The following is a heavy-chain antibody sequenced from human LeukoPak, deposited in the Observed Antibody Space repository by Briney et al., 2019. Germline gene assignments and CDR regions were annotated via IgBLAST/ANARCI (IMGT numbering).Heavy chain of an antibody. J-gene: IGHJ4*02. CDR1: GFTFDDYA. Sequence: PGGSLRLSCAASGFTFDDYAMHWVRQAPGKGLEWVSLISGDGGSTYYAGSVKGRFTISRDNSKNSLYLQMNSLRTEDTALYYCAKDQGRHYYDSSGYSFWGQGTLVTVSS. CDR3: AKDQGRHYYDSSGYSF. V-gene: IGHV3-43*02. D-gene: IGHD3-22*01. CDR2: ISGDGGST.